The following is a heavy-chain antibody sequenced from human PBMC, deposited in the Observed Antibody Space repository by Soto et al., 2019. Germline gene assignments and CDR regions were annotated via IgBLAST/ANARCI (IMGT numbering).Heavy chain of an antibody. D-gene: IGHD3-10*01. J-gene: IGHJ5*02. Sequence: QVQLVQSGAEVKKPGASVKVSCKASGYTFTSYGISWVRQAPGQGLEWMGWISAYNGNTNYAQKLQGRVTMTTDPSTSTAYMALRSLRADDTAVYYCARVELLWFGSNWFDPWGQGTLVTVSS. CDR1: GYTFTSYG. V-gene: IGHV1-18*01. CDR3: ARVELLWFGSNWFDP. CDR2: ISAYNGNT.